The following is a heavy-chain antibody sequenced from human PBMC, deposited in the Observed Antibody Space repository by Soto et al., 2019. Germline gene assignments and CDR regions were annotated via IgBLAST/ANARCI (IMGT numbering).Heavy chain of an antibody. V-gene: IGHV3-23*01. Sequence: GGSLRLSCAASGFTFSSYAMSWVRQAPGKGLEWVSAISGSGGSTYYADSVKGRFTISRDNSKNTLYLQMNSLRAEDTAVYYCAKDRDVLLWFGEFDYWGQGTLVTVSS. CDR1: GFTFSSYA. D-gene: IGHD3-10*01. CDR3: AKDRDVLLWFGEFDY. J-gene: IGHJ4*02. CDR2: ISGSGGST.